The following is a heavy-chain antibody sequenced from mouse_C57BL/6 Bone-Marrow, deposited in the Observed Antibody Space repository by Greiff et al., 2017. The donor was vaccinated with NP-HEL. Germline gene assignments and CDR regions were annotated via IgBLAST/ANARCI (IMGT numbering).Heavy chain of an antibody. J-gene: IGHJ3*01. CDR3: ASYYYDDGGFAY. V-gene: IGHV2-2*01. Sequence: VQLQQSGPGLVQPSQSLSITCTVSGFSLTSYGVHWVRQSPGKGLEWLGVIWSGGSTDYNAAFISRRSISKDNSKSQVFFKMNSLQADDTAIYYCASYYYDDGGFAYWGQGTLVTVSA. CDR2: IWSGGST. D-gene: IGHD2-4*01. CDR1: GFSLTSYG.